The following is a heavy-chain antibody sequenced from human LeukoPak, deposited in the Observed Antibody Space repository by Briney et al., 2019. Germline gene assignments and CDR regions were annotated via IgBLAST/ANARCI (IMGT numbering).Heavy chain of an antibody. J-gene: IGHJ6*02. CDR3: AREEAYYDILTGLRGNYYYGMDV. V-gene: IGHV1-46*01. D-gene: IGHD3-9*01. CDR2: IKPSGGST. CDR1: GYTFTTYN. Sequence: ASVKVSCKASGYTFTTYNVRWVRQAPGHGLEWMGIIKPSGGSTRYAQKFQGRVTMTGDTSTSTVYMELSSLRSEDPAVYYCAREEAYYDILTGLRGNYYYGMDVWGQGTTVTVSS.